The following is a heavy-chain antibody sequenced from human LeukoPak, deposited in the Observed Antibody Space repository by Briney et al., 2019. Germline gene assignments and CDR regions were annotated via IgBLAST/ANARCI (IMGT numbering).Heavy chain of an antibody. J-gene: IGHJ6*02. CDR2: IIPILGIA. CDR3: ARRALWFGDGGHYYYGMDV. Sequence: GASVKVSCKASGGTFSSYAISWVRQAPGQGLEWMGRIIPILGIANYAQKFQGRVTITADKSTSTAYMELSSLRFEDTAVYYCARRALWFGDGGHYYYGMDVWGQGTTVTVSS. V-gene: IGHV1-69*04. CDR1: GGTFSSYA. D-gene: IGHD3-10*01.